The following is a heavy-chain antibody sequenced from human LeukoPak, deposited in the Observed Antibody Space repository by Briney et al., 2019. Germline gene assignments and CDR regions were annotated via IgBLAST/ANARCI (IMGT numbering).Heavy chain of an antibody. Sequence: GGSLRLSCAASGFTFSSYEMNWVRQAPGKGLEWVSYISSSGSTIYYADSVKGRFTISRDNAKNSLYLQMNSLRAEDTAVYYCARVAASYYYMDVWGKGTTVTISS. J-gene: IGHJ6*03. V-gene: IGHV3-48*03. CDR3: ARVAASYYYMDV. CDR1: GFTFSSYE. D-gene: IGHD2-15*01. CDR2: ISSSGSTI.